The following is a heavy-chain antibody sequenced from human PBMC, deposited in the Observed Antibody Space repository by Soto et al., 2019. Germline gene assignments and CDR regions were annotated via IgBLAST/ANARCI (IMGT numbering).Heavy chain of an antibody. CDR3: TTGIYYDILTGYHNVAY. J-gene: IGHJ4*02. Sequence: LRLSCVASGFNLSHPWMTWVRQAAGKGLEWVGRIKSKTDGGTADYAAPVKGRATISRDDSKITVYLQMNSLKTEDTAVYYCTTGIYYDILTGYHNVAYWGQGALVTVSS. CDR1: GFNLSHPW. D-gene: IGHD3-9*01. V-gene: IGHV3-15*01. CDR2: IKSKTDGGTA.